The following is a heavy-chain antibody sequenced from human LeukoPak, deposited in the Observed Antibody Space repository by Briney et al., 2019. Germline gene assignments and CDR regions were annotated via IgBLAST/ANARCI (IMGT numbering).Heavy chain of an antibody. J-gene: IGHJ5*02. CDR3: ARDDCSSISCYDNWFDP. D-gene: IGHD2-2*01. CDR2: IKQDGSEK. CDR1: GFTFSSYW. V-gene: IGHV3-7*01. Sequence: GGSLRLSCAASGFTFSSYWMSWVRQAPGKGLEWVADIKQDGSEKYYVDSVKGRFTISRDNAKNSLYLQMNSLRAEDTAVYYCARDDCSSISCYDNWFDPWGQGTLVTVSS.